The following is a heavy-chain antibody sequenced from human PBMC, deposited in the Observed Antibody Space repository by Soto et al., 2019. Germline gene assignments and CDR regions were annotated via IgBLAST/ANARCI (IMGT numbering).Heavy chain of an antibody. V-gene: IGHV3-66*01. J-gene: IGHJ3*02. CDR3: ARDLGGYCSGGSCPRDAFDI. Sequence: GGSLRLSCAASGFTVSSNYMSWVRQAPGKGLEWVSVIYSGGSTYYADSVKGRFTISRDNSKNTLYLKMNSLRAEDTAVYYCARDLGGYCSGGSCPRDAFDIWGQGTMVTVSS. CDR2: IYSGGST. CDR1: GFTVSSNY. D-gene: IGHD2-15*01.